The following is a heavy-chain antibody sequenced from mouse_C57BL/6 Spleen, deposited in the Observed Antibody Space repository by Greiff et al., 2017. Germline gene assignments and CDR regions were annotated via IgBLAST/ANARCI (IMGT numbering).Heavy chain of an antibody. J-gene: IGHJ1*03. D-gene: IGHD1-2*01. CDR1: GYSITSGYY. CDR3: ARVPNYYGIYWYFDV. CDR2: ISYDGSN. Sequence: DVQLQESGPGLVKPSQSLSLTCSVTGYSITSGYYWNWIRQFPGNKLEWMGYISYDGSNNYNPSLKNRISITRDTSKNQFFLKLNSVTTEDTATYYCARVPNYYGIYWYFDVWGTGTTVTVSS. V-gene: IGHV3-6*01.